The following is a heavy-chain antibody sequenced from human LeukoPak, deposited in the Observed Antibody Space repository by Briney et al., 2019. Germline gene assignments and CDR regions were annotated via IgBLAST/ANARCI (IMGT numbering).Heavy chain of an antibody. D-gene: IGHD3-10*01. CDR2: ISYDGSNK. CDR3: ARDITMVRGVIDY. Sequence: GGSLRLSCAASGFTFSSYAMHWVRQAPGKGLEWVAVISYDGSNKYYADSVKGRFTISRDNSKNTLHLQMNSLRAEDTAAYYCARDITMVRGVIDYWGQGTLVTVSS. CDR1: GFTFSSYA. J-gene: IGHJ4*02. V-gene: IGHV3-30-3*01.